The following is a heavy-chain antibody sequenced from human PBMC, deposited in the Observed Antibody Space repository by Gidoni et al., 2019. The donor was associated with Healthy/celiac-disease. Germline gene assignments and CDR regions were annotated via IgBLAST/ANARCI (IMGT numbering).Heavy chain of an antibody. CDR2: IGSKAYGGKT. CDR3: TSSLGDPYSSGWYEY. V-gene: IGHV3-49*05. J-gene: IGHJ4*02. Sequence: EVQLVASGGGLVKPGRSLRLSCPASRFTVGDYAMSWFRQAPGKGLEWVGFIGSKAYGGKTEYAASVKGRFTISRDDSKSIAYWQMNSLKTEDTAVYYCTSSLGDPYSSGWYEYWGQGTLVTVSS. D-gene: IGHD6-19*01. CDR1: RFTVGDYA.